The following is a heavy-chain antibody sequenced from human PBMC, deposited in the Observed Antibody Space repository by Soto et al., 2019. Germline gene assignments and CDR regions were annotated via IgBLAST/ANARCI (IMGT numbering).Heavy chain of an antibody. CDR3: ARDVYYYDSSGYLDY. D-gene: IGHD3-22*01. CDR2: IWYDGSNK. V-gene: IGHV3-33*01. Sequence: QVQLVESGGGVVQPGRSLRLSCAASGFTFSSYGMHWVRQAPGKGLEWVAVIWYDGSNKYYADSVKGRFTISRDNSTNTLYLQMNSLRAEDTAVYYCARDVYYYDSSGYLDYWGQGTLVTFSS. CDR1: GFTFSSYG. J-gene: IGHJ4*02.